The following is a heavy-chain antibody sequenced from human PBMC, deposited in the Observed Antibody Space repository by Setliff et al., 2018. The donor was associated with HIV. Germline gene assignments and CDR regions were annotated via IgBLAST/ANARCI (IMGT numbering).Heavy chain of an antibody. CDR2: VYSSGNT. CDR1: DGSISNYY. V-gene: IGHV4-4*07. Sequence: SETLSLTCTVSDGSISNYYWNWLRQPAGKGLEWIGRVYSSGNTYYNPSLKSRVTVSVDPSKNQFSLKLSSVTAADTAVYYCARTTYSGSYFNDSWGQGTLVTVSS. D-gene: IGHD1-26*01. CDR3: ARTTYSGSYFNDS. J-gene: IGHJ5*01.